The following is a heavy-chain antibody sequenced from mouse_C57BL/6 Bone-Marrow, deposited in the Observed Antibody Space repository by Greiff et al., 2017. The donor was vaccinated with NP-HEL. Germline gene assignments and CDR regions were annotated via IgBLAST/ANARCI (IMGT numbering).Heavy chain of an antibody. Sequence: VQLQQSGPGLVQPSQSLSITCTVSGFSLTSYGVHWVRQSPGKGLEWLGVIWSGGSTDYNAAFISRLSISKDNSKSQVFFKMNSLQADDTAIYYCASDYDDFYAMDYWGQGTSVTVSS. CDR1: GFSLTSYG. D-gene: IGHD2-4*01. V-gene: IGHV2-2*01. CDR2: IWSGGST. CDR3: ASDYDDFYAMDY. J-gene: IGHJ4*01.